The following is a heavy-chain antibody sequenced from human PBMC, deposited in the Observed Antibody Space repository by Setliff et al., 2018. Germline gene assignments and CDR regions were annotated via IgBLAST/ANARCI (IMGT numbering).Heavy chain of an antibody. Sequence: GASEKVSCQDSGCPLTELSMHWVRQAPGKGLEWMGGFDPEDGETIYAQKFQGRVNMTEDTSTDTDYMELSSLRSEDTAVYYCATESLLRDFDLVVDPYAFDIWGQGTMVAVSS. CDR1: GCPLTELS. J-gene: IGHJ3*02. D-gene: IGHD3-9*01. V-gene: IGHV1-24*01. CDR3: ATESLLRDFDLVVDPYAFDI. CDR2: FDPEDGET.